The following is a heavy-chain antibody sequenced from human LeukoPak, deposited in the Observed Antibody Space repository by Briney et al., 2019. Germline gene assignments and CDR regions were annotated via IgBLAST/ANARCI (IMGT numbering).Heavy chain of an antibody. CDR2: INHSGST. J-gene: IGHJ4*02. D-gene: IGHD3-10*01. Sequence: SETLSLTCAVYGGSFSGYYWSWIRQPPGKGLEWIGEINHSGSTNYNPSLKSRVTISVDTSKNQFSLKLSSVTAADTAVYYCATEPSLWFEELFTVYWGQGTLVTVSS. V-gene: IGHV4-34*01. CDR3: ATEPSLWFEELFTVY. CDR1: GGSFSGYY.